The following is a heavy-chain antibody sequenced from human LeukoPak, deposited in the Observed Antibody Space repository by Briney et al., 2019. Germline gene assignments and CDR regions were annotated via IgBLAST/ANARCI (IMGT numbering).Heavy chain of an antibody. V-gene: IGHV3-23*01. CDR2: ISGSGGST. J-gene: IGHJ6*03. Sequence: PGGSLRLSCAASGFTFSSYAMSWVRQAPGKGLEWVSAISGSGGSTYYADSVKGRFTISRDNSKNTLYLQMNRLRAEDTAVYYCTTEGSGSYGGPYYYYYYMDVWGKGTTVTVSS. D-gene: IGHD1-26*01. CDR1: GFTFSSYA. CDR3: TTEGSGSYGGPYYYYYYMDV.